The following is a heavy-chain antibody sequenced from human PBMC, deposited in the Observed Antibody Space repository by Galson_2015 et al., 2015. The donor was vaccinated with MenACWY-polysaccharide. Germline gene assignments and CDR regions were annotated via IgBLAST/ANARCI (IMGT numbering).Heavy chain of an antibody. CDR2: IKQDGSEK. V-gene: IGHV3-7*03. CDR1: GFTFSNYW. Sequence: SLRLSCASSGFTFSNYWMSWVGQARGKGLEWVANIKQDGSEKYYVDSVEGRFTISRDNAKNSLYLRMNSLRAEDTAMYYCASQTWTGYFDYWGQGILVTVSS. CDR3: ASQTWTGYFDY. J-gene: IGHJ4*02. D-gene: IGHD3-10*01.